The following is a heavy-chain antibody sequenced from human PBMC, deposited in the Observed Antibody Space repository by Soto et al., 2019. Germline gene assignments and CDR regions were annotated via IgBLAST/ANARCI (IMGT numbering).Heavy chain of an antibody. CDR2: ISTYNGNT. CDR1: GYTFTTSG. J-gene: IGHJ4*02. CDR3: ARRGAYCSGGTCYHFDY. D-gene: IGHD2-15*01. V-gene: IGHV1-18*04. Sequence: QVHLVQSGAEVKKPGASVKVSCNASGYTFTTSGITWVRQATGQGLEWMGWISTYNGNTNYEQKLQGRVTMTTDTLTSPAYRELRSLRSDDTAVYYCARRGAYCSGGTCYHFDYWGQGTLVTVSS.